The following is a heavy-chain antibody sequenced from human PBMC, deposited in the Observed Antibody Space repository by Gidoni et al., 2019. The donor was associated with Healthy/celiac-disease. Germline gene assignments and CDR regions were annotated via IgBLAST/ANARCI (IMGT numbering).Heavy chain of an antibody. Sequence: QLQLQESGPGLVKPSQTLSLTCTVSGGPISTSRYYWGWIRQPPGKGLGWIGSIYYSGSTYYNPSLKSRVTISVDTSKNQFSLKLSSVTAADTAVYYCARQADMVRGSPPGDWGQGTLVTVSS. CDR3: ARQADMVRGSPPGD. D-gene: IGHD3-10*01. J-gene: IGHJ4*02. V-gene: IGHV4-39*01. CDR2: IYYSGST. CDR1: GGPISTSRYY.